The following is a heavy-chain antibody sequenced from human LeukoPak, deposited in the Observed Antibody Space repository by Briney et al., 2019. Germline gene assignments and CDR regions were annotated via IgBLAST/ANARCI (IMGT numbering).Heavy chain of an antibody. V-gene: IGHV4-38-2*01. Sequence: SETLSLTCAVSGYSISSGYYWGWIRQPPGKGLEWIGSIYHSGSTYYNPSLKSRVTISVDTSKDQFSLKLSSVTAADTAVYYCARSMTTVTTRRYYFDYWGQGTLVTVSS. J-gene: IGHJ4*02. CDR3: ARSMTTVTTRRYYFDY. CDR2: IYHSGST. D-gene: IGHD4-17*01. CDR1: GYSISSGYY.